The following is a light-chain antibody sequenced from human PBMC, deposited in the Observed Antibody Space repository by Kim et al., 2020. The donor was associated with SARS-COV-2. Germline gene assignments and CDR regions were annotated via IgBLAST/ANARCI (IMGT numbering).Light chain of an antibody. V-gene: IGLV3-1*01. CDR2: QDS. Sequence: SYELTQPPSVSVSPGQTASITYSGDKLGDKYACWYQQKPGQSPVLVIYQDSKRPSGIPERFSGSNSGNTATLTISGTQAMDEADYYCQAWDSSTRMFGGGTQLTVL. CDR1: KLGDKY. J-gene: IGLJ3*02. CDR3: QAWDSSTRM.